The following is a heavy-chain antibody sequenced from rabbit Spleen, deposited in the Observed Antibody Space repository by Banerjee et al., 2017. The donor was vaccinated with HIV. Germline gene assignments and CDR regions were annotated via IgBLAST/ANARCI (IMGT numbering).Heavy chain of an antibody. CDR1: GFDFSAYTF. V-gene: IGHV1S40*01. Sequence: LVEYGGDLVQPGASLTLTCTASGFDFSAYTFMCWVRQAPGKGLEWIACIEGGGSAFTYFASWAKGRFTISKTSSTTVPLQMTSLTAADTATYFCVREAGYGGYGDANLWGQGSLVTDS. CDR2: IEGGGSAFT. J-gene: IGHJ4*01. CDR3: VREAGYGGYGDANL. D-gene: IGHD7-1*01.